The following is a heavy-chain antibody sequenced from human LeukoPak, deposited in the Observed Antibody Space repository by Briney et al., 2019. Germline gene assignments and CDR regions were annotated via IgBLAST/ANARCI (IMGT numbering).Heavy chain of an antibody. V-gene: IGHV4-39*01. CDR1: GGSISSSSYY. CDR3: ASQYDILAGDKNWFDP. D-gene: IGHD3-9*01. CDR2: IYYSGST. J-gene: IGHJ5*02. Sequence: SETLSLTCTVSGGSISSSSYYWGWIRQPPGKGLEWIGSIYYSGSTYYNPSLKSRVTISVDTSKNQFSLKLSSVTAADTAVYYCASQYDILAGDKNWFDPWGQGTLVTVSS.